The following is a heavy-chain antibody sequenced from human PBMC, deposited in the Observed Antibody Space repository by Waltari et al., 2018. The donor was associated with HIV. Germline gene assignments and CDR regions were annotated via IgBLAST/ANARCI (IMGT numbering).Heavy chain of an antibody. J-gene: IGHJ4*02. CDR3: ATLPYGGRWY. Sequence: QVQLQQWGAGQLKPSETLSPTCAVYGGSFSGYQWSWIRQPPGKGLEWIGEINHSGSTNSNPSLKSRVTISVDTSKNQFSLKLSSVTAADTAVYYCATLPYGGRWYWGQGTLVTVSS. CDR2: INHSGST. CDR1: GGSFSGYQ. V-gene: IGHV4-34*01. D-gene: IGHD2-15*01.